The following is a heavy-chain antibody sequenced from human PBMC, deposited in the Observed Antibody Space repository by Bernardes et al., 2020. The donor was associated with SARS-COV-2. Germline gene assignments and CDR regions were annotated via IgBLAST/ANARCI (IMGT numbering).Heavy chain of an antibody. V-gene: IGHV1-18*01. Sequence: ASVKVSCKASGYTFTSYGISWVRQAPGQGLEWMGWISAYNGNTNYAQKLQGRVTMTTDTSTSTAYMELRSLRSDDTAVYYCARWKELGYCSSTSCYAAVDYWGQGTLLT. D-gene: IGHD2-2*01. CDR1: GYTFTSYG. J-gene: IGHJ4*02. CDR2: ISAYNGNT. CDR3: ARWKELGYCSSTSCYAAVDY.